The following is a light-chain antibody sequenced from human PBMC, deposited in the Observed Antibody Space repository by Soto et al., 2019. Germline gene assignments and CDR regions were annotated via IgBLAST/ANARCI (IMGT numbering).Light chain of an antibody. CDR1: SSDVGGYNY. V-gene: IGLV2-8*01. CDR3: SSYAGSNTLYV. J-gene: IGLJ1*01. CDR2: EVS. Sequence: QSALTQPPSASGSPGQSVTTSCTGTSSDVGGYNYVSWYQQHPGKAHKLMIYEVSKRPSGVPDRFSGSKSGNTASLTVSGLQAEDEADYYYSSYAGSNTLYVFGTGTKVTVL.